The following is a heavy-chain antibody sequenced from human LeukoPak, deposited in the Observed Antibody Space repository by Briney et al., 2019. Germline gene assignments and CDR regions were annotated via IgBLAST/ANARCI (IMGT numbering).Heavy chain of an antibody. CDR2: INYSGRT. CDR3: GQVVTTIGNAIEI. J-gene: IGHJ3*02. CDR1: GGSISGSTYF. Sequence: SETLSLTCTVSGGSISGSTYFWAWIRQPPGKGLEYIGSINYSGRTDYNPSLRSRVTLSVDRSKNQFSLNLSSVTAADTAVYYCGQVVTTIGNAIEIWGLGTMVTVSS. D-gene: IGHD5-12*01. V-gene: IGHV4-39*01.